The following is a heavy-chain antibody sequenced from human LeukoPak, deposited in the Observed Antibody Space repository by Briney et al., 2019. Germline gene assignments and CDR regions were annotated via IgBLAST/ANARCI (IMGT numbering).Heavy chain of an antibody. J-gene: IGHJ4*02. CDR3: ARNSSGNYFDY. CDR2: IYNSGST. CDR1: GNSISNTYY. D-gene: IGHD1-26*01. V-gene: IGHV4-38-2*01. Sequence: SETLSLTCAVSGNSISNTYYWGWIRQPPGKELEWIGSIYNSGSTHYNPSLKSRVTISVDTSKNQFSLKLSSVTAAGTAVYYCARNSSGNYFDYWGQGTLVTVSS.